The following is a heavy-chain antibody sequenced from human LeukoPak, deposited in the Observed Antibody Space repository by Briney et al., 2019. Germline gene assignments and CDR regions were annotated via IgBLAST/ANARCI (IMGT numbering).Heavy chain of an antibody. CDR3: AKVGPRRLRFLEWSNYGNWFDP. J-gene: IGHJ5*02. CDR2: ISGSGGST. CDR1: GITFSSYA. V-gene: IGHV3-23*01. Sequence: GGSLRLSCAASGITFSSYAMSWVRQAPGKGLEWVSAISGSGGSTYYADSVKGRFTISRDNSKNTLYLQMNSLRAEDTAVYYCAKVGPRRLRFLEWSNYGNWFDPWGQGTLVTVSS. D-gene: IGHD3-3*01.